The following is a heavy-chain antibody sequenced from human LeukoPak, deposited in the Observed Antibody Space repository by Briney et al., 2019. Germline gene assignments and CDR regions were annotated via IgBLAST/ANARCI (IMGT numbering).Heavy chain of an antibody. CDR2: IRSKAYGGTT. J-gene: IGHJ4*02. V-gene: IGHV3-49*04. D-gene: IGHD3-3*01. Sequence: GGSLRLSCTASGFTFGDYAMSWVRQAPGKGLEWVGFIRSKAYGGTTEYAASVKGRFTISRDDSKSIAYLQMNSLKTEDTAVYYCTRVFDFWSGYYEGPSYYFDYWGQGTLVTVSS. CDR1: GFTFGDYA. CDR3: TRVFDFWSGYYEGPSYYFDY.